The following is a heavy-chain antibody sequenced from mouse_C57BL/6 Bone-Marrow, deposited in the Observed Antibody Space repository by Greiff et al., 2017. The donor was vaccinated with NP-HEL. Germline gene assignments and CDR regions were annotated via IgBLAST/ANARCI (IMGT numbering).Heavy chain of an antibody. CDR1: GYTFTDYE. J-gene: IGHJ4*01. CDR2: IDPETGGT. Sequence: QVQLQQSGAELVRPGASVTLSCKASGYTFTDYEMHWVKQTPVHGLEWIGAIDPETGGTAYNQKFKGKAILTADKSSSTAYMELRSLTSEDSAVYYCTRLGSYYSNYVYAMDYWGQGTSATVSS. CDR3: TRLGSYYSNYVYAMDY. V-gene: IGHV1-15*01. D-gene: IGHD2-5*01.